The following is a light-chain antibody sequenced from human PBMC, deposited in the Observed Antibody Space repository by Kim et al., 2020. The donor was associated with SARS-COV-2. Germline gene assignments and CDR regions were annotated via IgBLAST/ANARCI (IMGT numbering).Light chain of an antibody. V-gene: IGKV3-15*01. J-gene: IGKJ3*01. CDR2: GAS. CDR3: QQYNNWPPVT. Sequence: SPGERVTLSCRASQSVSSNLAWYQQKPGQAPRLLIYGASTRATGISARFSGSGSGTEFTLTISSLQSEDFALYYCQQYNNWPPVTFGPGTKVDIK. CDR1: QSVSSN.